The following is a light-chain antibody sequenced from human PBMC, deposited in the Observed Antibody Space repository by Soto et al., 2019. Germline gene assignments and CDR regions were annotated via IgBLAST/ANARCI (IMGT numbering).Light chain of an antibody. CDR3: QQSYGAPIT. CDR2: SAS. V-gene: IGKV1-39*01. Sequence: DRHMSHSLSSLSASLAYTVTIISRASQSISNFLNWYQQKPGKAPKLLIRSASSLQSGVPSRFSGSGSGTDFTLSITSLQPEDFATYYCQQSYGAPITFGQGTRLEIK. J-gene: IGKJ5*01. CDR1: QSISNF.